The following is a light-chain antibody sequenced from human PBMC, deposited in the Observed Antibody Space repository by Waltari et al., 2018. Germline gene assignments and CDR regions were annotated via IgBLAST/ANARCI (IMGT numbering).Light chain of an antibody. CDR2: KIN. J-gene: IGLJ3*02. V-gene: IGLV8-61*01. CDR3: LRYMGSGIWV. Sequence: WGRKSPCKAARAVVYKINSRPSGAPDRFAASMFGNRAALSITGGQEEDESEYYCLRYMGSGIWVFGGGTKLTVL.